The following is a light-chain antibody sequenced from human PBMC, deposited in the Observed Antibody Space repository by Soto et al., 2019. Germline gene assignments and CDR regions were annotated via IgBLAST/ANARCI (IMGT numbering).Light chain of an antibody. J-gene: IGLJ1*01. CDR3: SSYAGSNNPYV. CDR1: SSDVGGYKY. CDR2: EVN. Sequence: QSALTQPPSASGSPEQSVTISCTGTSSDVGGYKYVSWYQQNPGKAPKLMIYEVNKRPSGVPDRFSGSKSGNTASLTVSGLQAEDEADYYCSSYAGSNNPYVFGTGTKLTVL. V-gene: IGLV2-8*01.